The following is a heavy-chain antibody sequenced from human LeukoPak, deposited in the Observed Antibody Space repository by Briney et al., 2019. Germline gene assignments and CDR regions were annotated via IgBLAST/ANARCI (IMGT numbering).Heavy chain of an antibody. CDR2: LSPDGSST. D-gene: IGHD5-24*01. Sequence: GGSLRLSCAASGFTFSSYWMQWVRQAPGKALVWVSRLSPDGSSTTSADSVKGRFTISRDNAKNTLYLQIGSLRADDTAVYYCTRMSREAPGVPDLWGQGTLVTVSS. CDR1: GFTFSSYW. CDR3: TRMSREAPGVPDL. V-gene: IGHV3-74*01. J-gene: IGHJ5*02.